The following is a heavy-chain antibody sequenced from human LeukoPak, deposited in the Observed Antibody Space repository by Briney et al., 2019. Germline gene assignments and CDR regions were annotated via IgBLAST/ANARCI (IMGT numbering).Heavy chain of an antibody. J-gene: IGHJ4*02. Sequence: SETLSLTCTVSGGSISSYYWSWIRQPPGKGLEWIGYIYYSGSTNYNPSLKSRVTISVDTSKNQFSLKLSSVTAVDTAVYYCARVSGSSGYAFDYWGQGTLVTVSS. CDR2: IYYSGST. CDR1: GGSISSYY. V-gene: IGHV4-59*12. D-gene: IGHD3-22*01. CDR3: ARVSGSSGYAFDY.